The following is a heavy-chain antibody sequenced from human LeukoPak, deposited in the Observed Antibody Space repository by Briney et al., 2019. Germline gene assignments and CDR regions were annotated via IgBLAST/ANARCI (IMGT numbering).Heavy chain of an antibody. CDR2: MNPNSGNT. Sequence: GASVKVSCKASGYTFTSYGISWVRQATGQGLEWMGWMNPNSGNTGYAQKFQGRVTITRNTSISTAYMELSSLRSEDTAVYYCARGLYGYSYGTLRYYYYYMDVWGKGTTVTVSS. D-gene: IGHD5-18*01. J-gene: IGHJ6*03. CDR1: GYTFTSYG. CDR3: ARGLYGYSYGTLRYYYYYMDV. V-gene: IGHV1-8*03.